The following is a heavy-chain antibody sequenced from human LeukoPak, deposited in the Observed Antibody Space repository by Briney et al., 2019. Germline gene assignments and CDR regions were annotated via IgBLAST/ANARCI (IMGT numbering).Heavy chain of an antibody. Sequence: GGSLRLSCAASGFXFSSYAIHWVRQAPGKEWVAVTSYDGSNEYYADSVKGRFTISRDNSKNTLYPQMNSLRAEDTAVYYCARGSRGRGIYGIGVWGQGTTVTVSS. CDR3: ARGSRGRGIYGIGV. D-gene: IGHD3-10*01. CDR1: GFXFSSYA. CDR2: TSYDGSNE. V-gene: IGHV3-30-3*01. J-gene: IGHJ6*02.